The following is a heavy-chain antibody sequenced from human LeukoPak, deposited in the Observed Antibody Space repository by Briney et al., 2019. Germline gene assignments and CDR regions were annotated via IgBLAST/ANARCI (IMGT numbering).Heavy chain of an antibody. D-gene: IGHD3-10*01. CDR1: GGSISRYY. Sequence: SETLSLTCTVSGGSISRYYWSWIRQPAGKALEWIGRIYGSGSTTYNPSLKSRVRLSVDTSKNQFSLKLNSVTAADTAIYFCARDSGTTGEVKFDPWGQGTLVTVSS. CDR2: IYGSGST. CDR3: ARDSGTTGEVKFDP. V-gene: IGHV4-4*07. J-gene: IGHJ5*02.